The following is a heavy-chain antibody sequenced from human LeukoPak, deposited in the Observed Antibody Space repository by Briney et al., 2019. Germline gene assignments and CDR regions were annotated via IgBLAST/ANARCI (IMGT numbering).Heavy chain of an antibody. D-gene: IGHD3-22*01. Sequence: GGSLRLSCAASGFTFSSYAMEWVRQAPGKGLEWVSSITGSSDSIYYADSVKGRFTISRDNAKNSVYLQMNSLRAEDTAIYYCAKGTYYYDSRGYFPDYWGQGSLVTVSS. CDR3: AKGTYYYDSRGYFPDY. CDR1: GFTFSSYA. CDR2: ITGSSDSI. V-gene: IGHV3-21*04. J-gene: IGHJ4*02.